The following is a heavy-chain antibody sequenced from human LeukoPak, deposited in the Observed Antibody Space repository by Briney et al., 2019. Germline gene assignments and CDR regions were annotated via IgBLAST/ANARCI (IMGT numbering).Heavy chain of an antibody. Sequence: ASVKVSCKASGYTFTGYYMHWVRQAPGQGLEWMGRINPNSGGTNYAQKFQGRVTMTRDTSISTAYMELSRLRSDDTAVYYCARDDRDYLSPDFDYWGQGTLVTVSS. CDR3: ARDDRDYLSPDFDY. J-gene: IGHJ4*02. CDR2: INPNSGGT. V-gene: IGHV1-2*06. D-gene: IGHD4-17*01. CDR1: GYTFTGYY.